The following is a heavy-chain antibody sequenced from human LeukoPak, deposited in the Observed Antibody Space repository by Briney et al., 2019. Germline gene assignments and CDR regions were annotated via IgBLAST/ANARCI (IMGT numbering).Heavy chain of an antibody. Sequence: ASVKVSCKASGYTFTGYYMHWLRQAPGQGLELMGWINPNSGGTNYAQKFQGRVTMTRDTSISTAYMELSRLRSDDTAVYYCARGYYYGSGSYYDWGQGTLVTVSS. CDR2: INPNSGGT. CDR3: ARGYYYGSGSYYD. D-gene: IGHD3-10*01. CDR1: GYTFTGYY. J-gene: IGHJ4*02. V-gene: IGHV1-2*02.